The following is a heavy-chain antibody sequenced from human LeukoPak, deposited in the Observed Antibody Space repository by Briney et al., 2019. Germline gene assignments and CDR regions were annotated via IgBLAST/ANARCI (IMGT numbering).Heavy chain of an antibody. J-gene: IGHJ6*02. Sequence: SVTVSCKASGGTFSSYGISWVRQAPGQGLEWMGRIIPIFGTANYAQKFQGRVTITADKFTSTAYMEVSSLRSEDTAVYYCARTNYYDSSGYQGAGTYYYGMDVWGQGTTVTVSS. D-gene: IGHD3-22*01. CDR2: IIPIFGTA. V-gene: IGHV1-69*06. CDR3: ARTNYYDSSGYQGAGTYYYGMDV. CDR1: GGTFSSYG.